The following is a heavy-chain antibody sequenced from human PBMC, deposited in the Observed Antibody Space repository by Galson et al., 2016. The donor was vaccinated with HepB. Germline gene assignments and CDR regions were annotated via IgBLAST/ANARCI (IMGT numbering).Heavy chain of an antibody. V-gene: IGHV1-18*01. J-gene: IGHJ4*02. CDR2: INTGTPGDT. Sequence: SVKVSCKASGYSFSSYGISWVRQAPGQGLEWVAWINTGTPGDTLYAQSLQGRLTLTTDPSTTTAYMNLRSLGSDDTAVYFCARDFCTGVSCNHALGHWGQGTLVTVSS. D-gene: IGHD2-8*02. CDR1: GYSFSSYG. CDR3: ARDFCTGVSCNHALGH.